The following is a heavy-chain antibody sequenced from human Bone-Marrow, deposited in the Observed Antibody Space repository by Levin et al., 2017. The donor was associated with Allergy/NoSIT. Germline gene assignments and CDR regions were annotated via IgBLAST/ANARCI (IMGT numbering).Heavy chain of an antibody. CDR2: INHSGST. CDR1: GGSFSGYY. CDR3: ARVSGYSGYDPSFDY. Sequence: SETLSLTCAVYGGSFSGYYWSWIRQPPGKGLEWIGEINHSGSTNYNPSLKSRVTISVDTSKNQFSLKLSSVTAADTAVYYCARVSGYSGYDPSFDYWGQGTLVTVSS. V-gene: IGHV4-34*01. J-gene: IGHJ4*02. D-gene: IGHD5-12*01.